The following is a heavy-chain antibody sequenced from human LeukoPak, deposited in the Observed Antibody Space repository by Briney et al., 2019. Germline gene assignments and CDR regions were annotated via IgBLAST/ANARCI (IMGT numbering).Heavy chain of an antibody. J-gene: IGHJ4*01. V-gene: IGHV4-38-2*02. CDR2: IYHSGST. Sequence: SETLSLTCTVSGYSISSGYYWGWIRQPPGKGLEWIGSIYHSGSTYYNPSLKSRVTISVDTSKNQFSLKLSSVTAADTAVYYCARGLTAYSSGWYLRYYFD. D-gene: IGHD6-19*01. CDR1: GYSISSGYY. CDR3: ARGLTAYSSGWYLRYYFD.